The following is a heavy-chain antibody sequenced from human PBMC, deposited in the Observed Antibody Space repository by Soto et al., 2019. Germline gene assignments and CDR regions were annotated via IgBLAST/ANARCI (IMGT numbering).Heavy chain of an antibody. CDR1: GFTFSSYA. CDR2: ISGSGGST. V-gene: IGHV3-23*01. J-gene: IGHJ5*02. Sequence: PGGSLRLSCAASGFTFSSYAMSWVRQAPGKGLEWVSAISGSGGSTYYADSVKGRFTISRDNSKNTLYLQMNSLRAEDTAVYYCAKEAGFLEWSLNWFDPWGQGTLVTVSS. D-gene: IGHD3-3*01. CDR3: AKEAGFLEWSLNWFDP.